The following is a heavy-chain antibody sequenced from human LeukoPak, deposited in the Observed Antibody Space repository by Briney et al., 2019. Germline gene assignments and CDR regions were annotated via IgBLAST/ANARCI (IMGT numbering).Heavy chain of an antibody. D-gene: IGHD2-2*01. CDR3: ASCSSTSCYADYYYYMDV. CDR2: INHSGST. J-gene: IGHJ6*03. CDR1: GGSFSGYY. V-gene: IGHV4-34*01. Sequence: SETLSLTCAVYGGSFSGYYWSWIRQPPGKGLEWIGEINHSGSTNYNPSLKSRVTISVDTSKNQFSLKLSSVTAADTAVYYCASCSSTSCYADYYYYMDVWGKGTTVTISS.